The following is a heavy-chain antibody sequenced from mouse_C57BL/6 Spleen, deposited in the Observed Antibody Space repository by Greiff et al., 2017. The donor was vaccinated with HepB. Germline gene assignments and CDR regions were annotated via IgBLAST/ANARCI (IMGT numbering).Heavy chain of an antibody. CDR1: GFNIKDDY. Sequence: VQLQQSGAELVRPGASVKLSCTASGFNIKDDYMHWVKQRPEQGLEWIGWIDPENGDTEYASKFQGKATITADTSSNTAYLQLSSLTSEDTAVYYCTSAYPGYYYAMDYWGQGTSVTVSS. CDR2: IDPENGDT. V-gene: IGHV14-4*01. D-gene: IGHD2-10*01. CDR3: TSAYPGYYYAMDY. J-gene: IGHJ4*01.